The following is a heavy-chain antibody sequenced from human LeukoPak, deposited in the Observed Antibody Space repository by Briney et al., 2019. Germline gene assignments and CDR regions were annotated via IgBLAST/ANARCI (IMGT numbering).Heavy chain of an antibody. D-gene: IGHD4-17*01. CDR1: GFTFSSYS. J-gene: IGHJ4*02. CDR2: ISSSSSYI. CDR3: AREGDYGDYPGGH. Sequence: GGSLRLSCAASGFTFSSYSMNWVRQAPGKGLEWVSSISSSSSYIYYADLVKGRFTISRDNAKNSLYLQMNSLRAEDTAVYYCAREGDYGDYPGGHWGQGTLVTVSS. V-gene: IGHV3-21*01.